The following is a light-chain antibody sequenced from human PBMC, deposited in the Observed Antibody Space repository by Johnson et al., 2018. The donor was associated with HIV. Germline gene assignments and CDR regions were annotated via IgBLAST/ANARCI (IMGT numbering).Light chain of an antibody. CDR3: GTWDGSLQGV. J-gene: IGLJ1*01. CDR2: DND. V-gene: IGLV1-51*01. Sequence: QSVLTQPPSVSAAPGQKVTISCSGSSSNIGNNYVSWYQQLPHTAPKLLISDNDKRPSGIPDRFSGSKSGTSATLGITGLQTGDEPDYYCGTWDGSLQGVFGTGTKVTFL. CDR1: SSNIGNNY.